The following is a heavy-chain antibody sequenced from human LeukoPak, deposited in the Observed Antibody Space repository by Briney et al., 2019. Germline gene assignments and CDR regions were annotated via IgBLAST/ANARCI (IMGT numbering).Heavy chain of an antibody. CDR2: IYYSGST. CDR3: ATQDFWSGYSYGMEV. J-gene: IGHJ6*02. V-gene: IGHV4-39*01. CDR1: GGSISSSTYY. D-gene: IGHD3-3*01. Sequence: PSETLSLTCTVSGGSISSSTYYWGWIRQPPGKGLEWIGSIYYSGSTYYNPSLKSRVTIFVDTSKNQFSLKLSSVTAADTAVYYCATQDFWSGYSYGMEVWGQGTTVTVSS.